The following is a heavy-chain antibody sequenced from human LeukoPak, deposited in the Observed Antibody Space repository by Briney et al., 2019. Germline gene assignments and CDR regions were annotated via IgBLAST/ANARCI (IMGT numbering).Heavy chain of an antibody. CDR2: ISSSSSYI. CDR1: GFTFSSYS. CDR3: ARDIMGSSGYDAFDI. Sequence: GGPLRLSCAASGFTFSSYSMNWVRQAPGKGLEWVSSISSSSSYIYYADSVKGRFTISRDNAKNSLYLQMNSLRAEDTAVYYCARDIMGSSGYDAFDIWGQGTMVTVSS. V-gene: IGHV3-21*01. D-gene: IGHD3-22*01. J-gene: IGHJ3*02.